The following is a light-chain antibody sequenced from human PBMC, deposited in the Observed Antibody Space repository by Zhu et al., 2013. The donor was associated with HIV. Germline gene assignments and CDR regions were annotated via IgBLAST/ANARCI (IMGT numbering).Light chain of an antibody. Sequence: DIQMTQFPSSLSASVGDRVTITCQASQSISDWLAWYQQKPGEAPRLLIRKTSTLERGFSSRFRGSGSGTEFTLTISSLQPDDFATYYCLQDFDYPRTFGQGTKLEIK. CDR3: LQDFDYPRT. J-gene: IGKJ2*01. V-gene: IGKV1-5*03. CDR1: QSISDW. CDR2: KTS.